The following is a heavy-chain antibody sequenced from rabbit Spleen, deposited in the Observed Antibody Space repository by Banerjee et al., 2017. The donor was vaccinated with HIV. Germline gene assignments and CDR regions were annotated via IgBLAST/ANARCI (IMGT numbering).Heavy chain of an antibody. D-gene: IGHD8-1*01. Sequence: QSLEESGGDLVKPGASLTLTCIASGVSFSGNSYMCWVRQAPGKGLEWIACIDTGSSGFTYFASWAKGRFTISKTSTTTVTLQMTSLTVADTAAYFCARDTGSSFSTCDMDLWGPGTLVTVS. J-gene: IGHJ6*01. V-gene: IGHV1S40*01. CDR2: IDTGSSGFT. CDR1: GVSFSGNSY. CDR3: ARDTGSSFSTCDMDL.